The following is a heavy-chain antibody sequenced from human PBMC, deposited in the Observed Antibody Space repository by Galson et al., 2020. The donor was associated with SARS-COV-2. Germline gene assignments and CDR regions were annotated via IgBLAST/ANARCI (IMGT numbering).Heavy chain of an antibody. CDR1: GGSISNNKW. CDR2: IYQGGST. V-gene: IGHV4-4*02. CDR3: ARGDSSGYPDY. D-gene: IGHD3-22*01. J-gene: IGHJ4*02. Sequence: ASETLSLTCAVSGGSISNNKWWSWFRQPPGKGLEWIGDIYQGGSTNFKASLKSRGTISVDKSNNQFSLKLSSVTAADTAVYYCARGDSSGYPDYWGQGALVTVSS.